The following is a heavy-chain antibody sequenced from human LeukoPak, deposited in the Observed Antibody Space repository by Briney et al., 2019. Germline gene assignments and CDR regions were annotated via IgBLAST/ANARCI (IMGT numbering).Heavy chain of an antibody. J-gene: IGHJ4*02. V-gene: IGHV4-59*08. CDR2: IYYSGST. CDR1: GGSISSYY. Sequence: SETLSLTCTVSGGSISSYYWSWIRQPPGKGLEWIGYIYYSGSTNYNPSLKSRVTISVDTSKNQFSLKLSSVTAADTAVYYCARGGGDYDSSGLFDYWGQGTLVTVSS. D-gene: IGHD3-22*01. CDR3: ARGGGDYDSSGLFDY.